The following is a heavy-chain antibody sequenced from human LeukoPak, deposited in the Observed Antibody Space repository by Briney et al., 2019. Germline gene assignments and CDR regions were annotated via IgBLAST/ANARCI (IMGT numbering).Heavy chain of an antibody. Sequence: SETLSLTCTVSGGSISSYYWSWIRQPPGKGLEWIGYIYYSGSTNYNPSLKSRVTISIDTSKNQFSLKLTSVTAADTAVYYCAKDRSDYDSSGPGVWDAFDIWGQGTMVTVSS. J-gene: IGHJ3*02. D-gene: IGHD3-22*01. CDR3: AKDRSDYDSSGPGVWDAFDI. V-gene: IGHV4-59*01. CDR1: GGSISSYY. CDR2: IYYSGST.